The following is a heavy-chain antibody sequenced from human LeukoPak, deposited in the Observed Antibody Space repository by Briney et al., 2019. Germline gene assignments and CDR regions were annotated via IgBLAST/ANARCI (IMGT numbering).Heavy chain of an antibody. Sequence: PGGSLRLSCAASGFTFSSYGMHWVRQAPGKGLEWVAFIRYDGSNKYYADSVKGRFTISRDNSKNTLYLQMNSLRAEDTAVYYCAKAPPDYYGSGSYSRYYYMDVWGNGTTVTISS. CDR3: AKAPPDYYGSGSYSRYYYMDV. V-gene: IGHV3-30*02. CDR1: GFTFSSYG. CDR2: IRYDGSNK. J-gene: IGHJ6*03. D-gene: IGHD3-10*01.